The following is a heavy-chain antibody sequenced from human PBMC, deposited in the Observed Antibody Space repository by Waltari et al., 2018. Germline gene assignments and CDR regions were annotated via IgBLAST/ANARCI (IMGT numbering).Heavy chain of an antibody. V-gene: IGHV3-30*02. CDR3: AKVGVGLTTWYPFDV. J-gene: IGHJ3*01. CDR1: GFTFSAYG. Sequence: QVHLVESGGGVVQHGGSLRLSCAASGFTFSAYGMHWVSQAQGKGREWVAFIRYDASDIYYRDSVKGRFTISRDNSKNTLFLQMSSLRPEDTAVYYCAKVGVGLTTWYPFDVWGQGTMVTVSS. D-gene: IGHD1-1*01. CDR2: IRYDASDI.